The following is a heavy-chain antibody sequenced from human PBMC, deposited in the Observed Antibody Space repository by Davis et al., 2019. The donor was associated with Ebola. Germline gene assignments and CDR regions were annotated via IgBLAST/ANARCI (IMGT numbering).Heavy chain of an antibody. V-gene: IGHV4-31*03. CDR3: ARANRGDYYDSSGYYGRPYYFDY. CDR1: GGSISSGGYY. J-gene: IGHJ4*02. D-gene: IGHD3-22*01. Sequence: SETLSLTCTVSGGSISSGGYYWSWIRQHPGKGLEWIGYIYYSGSTYYNPSLKSRVTISVDTSKNQFSLKLSSVTAADTAVYYCARANRGDYYDSSGYYGRPYYFDYWGQGTLVTVSS. CDR2: IYYSGST.